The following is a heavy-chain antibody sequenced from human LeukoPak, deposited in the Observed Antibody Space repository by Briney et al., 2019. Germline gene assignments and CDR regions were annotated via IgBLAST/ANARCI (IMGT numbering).Heavy chain of an antibody. CDR3: AADDGDYNDWYFDL. CDR1: GFTFTSSA. Sequence: SVKVSCKASGFTFTSSAMQWVRQARGQRLEWIGWIVVGSGNTNYAQKFQERVTITRDMSTCTAYMELSSLRSEDTAVYYCAADDGDYNDWYFDLWGRGTLVTVSS. V-gene: IGHV1-58*02. D-gene: IGHD4-17*01. J-gene: IGHJ2*01. CDR2: IVVGSGNT.